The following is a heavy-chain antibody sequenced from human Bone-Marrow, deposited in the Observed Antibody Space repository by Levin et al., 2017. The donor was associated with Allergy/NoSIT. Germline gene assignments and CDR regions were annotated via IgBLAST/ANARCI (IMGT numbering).Heavy chain of an antibody. J-gene: IGHJ6*02. CDR2: ISFDGSNK. D-gene: IGHD3-10*01. CDR3: AKDRGSGKYFYYYYGMDV. V-gene: IGHV3-30*18. CDR1: GFNFSRFG. Sequence: GESLKISCAASGFNFSRFGMHWVRQAPGKGLEWVAVISFDGSNKYIEDSVKGRLTISRDNSKNTLSLQLNKLSPGDTAVYYCAKDRGSGKYFYYYYGMDVWGQGTTVAISS.